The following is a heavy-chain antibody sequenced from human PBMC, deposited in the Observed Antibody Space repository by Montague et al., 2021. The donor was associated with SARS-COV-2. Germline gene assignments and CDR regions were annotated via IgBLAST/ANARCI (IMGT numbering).Heavy chain of an antibody. D-gene: IGHD4/OR15-4a*01. CDR1: GGSISSGSY. Sequence: SETLSLTCTVSGGSISSGSYWGWIRQPPGKGLEWIGTSDHSGITXYSPSLKSRVTISLDTSKNQFSLNLDSVTASDTAMYYCARVISTVAGANFYFDYWGRGTLVTVSS. V-gene: IGHV4-38-2*02. J-gene: IGHJ4*02. CDR3: ARVISTVAGANFYFDY. CDR2: SDHSGIT.